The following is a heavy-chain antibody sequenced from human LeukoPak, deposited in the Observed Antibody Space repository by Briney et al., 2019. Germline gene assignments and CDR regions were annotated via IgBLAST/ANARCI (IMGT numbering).Heavy chain of an antibody. CDR3: AREGITGTTNWFDP. V-gene: IGHV4-59*01. CDR1: GGSISSYY. Sequence: PSGTLSLTCTVSGGSISSYYWSWIRQPPGKGLEWIGYIYYSGSTNYNPSLKSRVTISVDTSKNQLSLKLSSVTAADTAVYYCAREGITGTTNWFDPWGQGTLVTVSS. CDR2: IYYSGST. J-gene: IGHJ5*02. D-gene: IGHD1-7*01.